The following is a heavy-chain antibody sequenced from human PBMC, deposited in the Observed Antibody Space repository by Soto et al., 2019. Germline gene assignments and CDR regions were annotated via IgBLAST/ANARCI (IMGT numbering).Heavy chain of an antibody. D-gene: IGHD3-16*01. CDR1: GYSFTSYW. J-gene: IGHJ3*02. Sequence: GESLKISCKGSGYSFTSYWIGWVRQMPGKGLEWMGIIYPGDSDTRYSPSFQGQVTISADKSISTAYLQWSSLKASDTAMYSCATVPMITFGGALGDAFDIWGQGTMVTVSS. CDR2: IYPGDSDT. V-gene: IGHV5-51*01. CDR3: ATVPMITFGGALGDAFDI.